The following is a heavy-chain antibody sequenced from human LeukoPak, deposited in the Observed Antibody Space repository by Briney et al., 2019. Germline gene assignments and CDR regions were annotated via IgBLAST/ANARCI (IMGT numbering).Heavy chain of an antibody. J-gene: IGHJ4*02. V-gene: IGHV3-48*03. CDR2: ISSSGTAT. CDR3: TTVTVASNFDC. CDR1: GFSSSVYE. Sequence: GRSLRLSCAPSGFSSSVYEMHWVRQAPGTGLKWISDISSSGTATYYAESVKGRFTISSAYTKHSTYPHMNRPIVQPTAIHSITTVTVASNFDCWGQGRLDSVSS. D-gene: IGHD6-19*01.